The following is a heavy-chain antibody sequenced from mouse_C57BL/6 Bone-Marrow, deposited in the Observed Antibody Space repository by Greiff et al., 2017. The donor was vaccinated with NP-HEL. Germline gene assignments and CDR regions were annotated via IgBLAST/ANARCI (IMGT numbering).Heavy chain of an antibody. D-gene: IGHD2-4*01. V-gene: IGHV5-17*01. CDR2: ISSGSSTI. Sequence: EVHLVDSGGGLVKPGGSLKLSCAASGFTFSDYGMHWVRQAPEKGLEWVAYISSGSSTIYYADTVKGRFTISRDNAKNTLFLQMTSLRSEDTAMYYCARGGLRRDWYFDVWGTGTTVTVSS. CDR1: GFTFSDYG. CDR3: ARGGLRRDWYFDV. J-gene: IGHJ1*03.